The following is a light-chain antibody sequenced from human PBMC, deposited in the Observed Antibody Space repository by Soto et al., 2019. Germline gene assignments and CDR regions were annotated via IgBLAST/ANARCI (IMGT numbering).Light chain of an antibody. CDR1: QSISTY. V-gene: IGKV3-11*01. CDR2: GAS. J-gene: IGKJ1*01. Sequence: EIVLTQSPVTLSLYPGDRATLSCSASQSISTYVNWFQQKPGQPPRLLIYGASPRVIGIPDRISGSGSGTDVSLPISSLEPEESAVYYCQQNYTLQGTFGRVTKVEIK. CDR3: QQNYTLQGT.